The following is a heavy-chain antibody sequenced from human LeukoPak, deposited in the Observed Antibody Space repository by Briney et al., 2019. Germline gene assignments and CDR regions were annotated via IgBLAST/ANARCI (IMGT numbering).Heavy chain of an antibody. CDR2: ISRDGSTP. CDR1: GFIFDDSL. D-gene: IGHD3-16*01. CDR3: AKDIRGNYFDS. J-gene: IGHJ4*02. Sequence: GGSLRLSCVASGFIFDDSLMHWVRQAPGKGLEWISLISRDGSTPYYADSVKGRFTISRDNSKNSLFLQMNSLTPEDTAVYYCAKDIRGNYFDSWGQGTLVTVSS. V-gene: IGHV3-43*01.